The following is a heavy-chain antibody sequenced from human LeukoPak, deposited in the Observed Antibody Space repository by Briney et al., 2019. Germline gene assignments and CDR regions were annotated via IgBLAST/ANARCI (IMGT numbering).Heavy chain of an antibody. Sequence: SVKVSCKASGGTFSSYAISWVRQAPGQGLEWMGRIIPILGIANYAQKFQGRVTITADKSTSTAYMELSSLRSEDTAVYYCATRIRYSGSLTPNYYFDYWGQGTPVTVSS. CDR1: GGTFSSYA. V-gene: IGHV1-69*04. J-gene: IGHJ4*02. CDR3: ATRIRYSGSLTPNYYFDY. CDR2: IIPILGIA. D-gene: IGHD1-26*01.